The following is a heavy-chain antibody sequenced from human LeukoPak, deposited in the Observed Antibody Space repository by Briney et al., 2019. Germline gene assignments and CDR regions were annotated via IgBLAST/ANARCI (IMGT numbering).Heavy chain of an antibody. Sequence: PSETLSLTCTVSGDSVSIYYWSGSRQPPGKGLEWIGYISYSGSTDYNPSLKSRVTISVDTSKNQFSLKLSSVTAADTAVYYCARGLGLTAVTEYYFDYWGQGTLVTVSS. CDR1: GDSVSIYY. V-gene: IGHV4-59*08. CDR2: ISYSGST. D-gene: IGHD4-17*01. J-gene: IGHJ4*02. CDR3: ARGLGLTAVTEYYFDY.